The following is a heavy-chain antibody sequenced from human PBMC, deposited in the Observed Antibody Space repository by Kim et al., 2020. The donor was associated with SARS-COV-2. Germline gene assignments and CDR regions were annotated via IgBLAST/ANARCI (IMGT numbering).Heavy chain of an antibody. Sequence: THEAQNFHGRVTLTTDTATNTAYMELRILNSADTAVYYCARDRGINLFDCWGQGTLVTVSS. CDR3: ARDRGINLFDC. D-gene: IGHD3-10*01. J-gene: IGHJ4*02. V-gene: IGHV1-18*01. CDR2: T.